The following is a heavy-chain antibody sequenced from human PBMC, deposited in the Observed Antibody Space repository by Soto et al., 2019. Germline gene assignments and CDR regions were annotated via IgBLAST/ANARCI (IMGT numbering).Heavy chain of an antibody. CDR2: IWYDGSNK. Sequence: VQLVESGGGVVQPGTSLRLSCVASGSTFSNYGMHWVRQAPGKGPQWVAVIWYDGSNKSYGESVKGRFTISRDNSKNTLYLDINSLRAEDTAVYYCARYGGSHGPSYFDSWGQGSLVIVSS. J-gene: IGHJ4*02. CDR1: GSTFSNYG. V-gene: IGHV3-33*01. CDR3: ARYGGSHGPSYFDS. D-gene: IGHD3-16*01.